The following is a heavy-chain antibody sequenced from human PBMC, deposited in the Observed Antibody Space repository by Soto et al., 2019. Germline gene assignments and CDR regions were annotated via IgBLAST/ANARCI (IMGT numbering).Heavy chain of an antibody. D-gene: IGHD3-22*01. CDR3: AATYYYDSSGYYGLDY. CDR2: INPNSGGT. J-gene: IGHJ4*02. Sequence: GASVKVSCKASGYTLTGYYMHWVRQAPGQGLEWMGWINPNSGGTNYAQKFQGRVTMTRDTSISTAYMELSRLRSDDTAVYYCAATYYYDSSGYYGLDYWGQGTLVTVSS. CDR1: GYTLTGYY. V-gene: IGHV1-2*02.